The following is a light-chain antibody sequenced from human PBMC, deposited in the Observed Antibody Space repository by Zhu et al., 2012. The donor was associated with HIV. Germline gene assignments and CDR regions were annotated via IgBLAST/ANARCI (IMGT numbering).Light chain of an antibody. CDR1: QSVSSSY. CDR2: ATS. Sequence: EIVLTQSPGTLSLSPGERATLSCRASQSVSSSYLAWYRQKPGQAPRLLIYATSTRATGVPHRFSGSGSGTDFTLIISGLQPEDFAVYYCQQYDDSTLTFGGGTRVEIK. J-gene: IGKJ4*01. CDR3: QQYDDSTLT. V-gene: IGKV3-20*01.